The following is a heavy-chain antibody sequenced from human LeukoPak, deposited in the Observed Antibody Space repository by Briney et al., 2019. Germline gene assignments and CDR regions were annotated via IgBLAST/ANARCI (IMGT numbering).Heavy chain of an antibody. Sequence: GGSLRLSCAASGFTFSSYSMNWVRQAPGKGLEWVSSISSSSSYMYYADSVKGRSTISRDNAKNSLYLQMNSLRAEDTAVYYCARGRVVVAVSDYWGQGTLVTVSS. V-gene: IGHV3-21*01. CDR1: GFTFSSYS. CDR2: ISSSSSYM. J-gene: IGHJ4*02. D-gene: IGHD6-19*01. CDR3: ARGRVVVAVSDY.